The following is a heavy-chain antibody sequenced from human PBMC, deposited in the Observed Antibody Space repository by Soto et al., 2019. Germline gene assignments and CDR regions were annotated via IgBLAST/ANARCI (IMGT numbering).Heavy chain of an antibody. Sequence: RASVKVSCKASGYTFTGYYTHWVRQAPGQGLEWMGWINPNSGGTNYAQTFQGRVTMTRDTSMSTAYMELSRLRSDDTAVYYCTRDKARIAAVPLSYYYYALDVWGQGTTVTVSS. CDR1: GYTFTGYY. V-gene: IGHV1-2*02. CDR2: INPNSGGT. J-gene: IGHJ6*02. CDR3: TRDKARIAAVPLSYYYYALDV. D-gene: IGHD6-13*01.